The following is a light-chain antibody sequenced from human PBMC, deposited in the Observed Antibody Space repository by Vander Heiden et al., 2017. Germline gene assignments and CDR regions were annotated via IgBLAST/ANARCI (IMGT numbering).Light chain of an antibody. J-gene: IGLJ1*01. CDR3: SSYTSSSTLLYV. V-gene: IGLV2-14*01. Sequence: QSALTQPASVSGSPGQSITISCTGTSSDVGGYNYVSWYQQHPGKAPKLMIYEFSNRPSGVSNRFAGSKSGNTASLTISGLQAEDEADYYCSSYTSSSTLLYVFGTGTKVTVL. CDR2: EFS. CDR1: SSDVGGYNY.